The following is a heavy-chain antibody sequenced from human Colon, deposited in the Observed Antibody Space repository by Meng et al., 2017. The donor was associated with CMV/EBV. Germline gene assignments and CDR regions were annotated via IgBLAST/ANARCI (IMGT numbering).Heavy chain of an antibody. CDR3: VVGYDSRKVAY. CDR1: GFSVDIGH. V-gene: IGHV3-53*01. J-gene: IGHJ4*02. Sequence: GGSLRPSCTISGFSVDIGHMNWVRQAPGKGLEWISVICNDDNTDYANSVKGRFITSRDSSKNTLYLQMNSLRVEDTAIYYCVVGYDSRKVAYWGRGTLVTVSS. D-gene: IGHD3-16*01. CDR2: ICNDDNT.